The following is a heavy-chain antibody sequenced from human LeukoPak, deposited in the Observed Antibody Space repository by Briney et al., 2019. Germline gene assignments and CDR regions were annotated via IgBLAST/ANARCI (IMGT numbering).Heavy chain of an antibody. V-gene: IGHV1-69*13. Sequence: VASVKVSCKASGYIFTSYAISWVRQAPGQGLEWMGGIIPIFGTANYAQKFQGRVTITADESTSTAYMELSSLRSEDTAVYYCAREPYGGNSFGGVCCYFDYWGQGTLVTVSS. CDR2: IIPIFGTA. J-gene: IGHJ4*02. CDR1: GYIFTSYA. CDR3: AREPYGGNSFGGVCCYFDY. D-gene: IGHD4-23*01.